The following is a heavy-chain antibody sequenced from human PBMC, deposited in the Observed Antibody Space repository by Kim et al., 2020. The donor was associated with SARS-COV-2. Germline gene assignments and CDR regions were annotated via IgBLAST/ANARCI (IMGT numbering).Heavy chain of an antibody. CDR3: AKYRIAVADGSPFYPHIFHY. V-gene: IGHV3-23*01. CDR2: IRGSGSSI. D-gene: IGHD6-19*01. J-gene: IGHJ4*02. CDR1: GFTFDSYA. Sequence: GGSLRLSCAASGFTFDSYAMSWVRQAPGKGLEWVSAIRGSGSSIKYADSVKGRFTISRDNSKNTVFLQMYNLRSEDTAVYYWAKYRIAVADGSPFYPHIFHYSGRGTLVTFSS.